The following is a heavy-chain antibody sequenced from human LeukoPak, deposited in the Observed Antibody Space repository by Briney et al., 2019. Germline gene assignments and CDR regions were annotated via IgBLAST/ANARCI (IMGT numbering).Heavy chain of an antibody. Sequence: PGGSLRLSCAASGFTFTNYVMTWVRQAPGKGLEWVSAISGSGGSTYYADSVKGRFTISRDNSKNTLYLQMNSLRAEDTAVYYCARDLEFVVCSGGSCLFDYWGQGTLVTVSS. J-gene: IGHJ4*02. CDR1: GFTFTNYV. CDR2: ISGSGGST. CDR3: ARDLEFVVCSGGSCLFDY. V-gene: IGHV3-23*01. D-gene: IGHD2-15*01.